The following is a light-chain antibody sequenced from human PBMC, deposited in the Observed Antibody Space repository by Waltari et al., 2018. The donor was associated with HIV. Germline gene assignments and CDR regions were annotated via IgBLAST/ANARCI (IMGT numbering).Light chain of an antibody. CDR2: DAS. J-gene: IGKJ4*01. Sequence: EIVLTQSPGTLSLSPGERATLSCRASQSVSSSYLAWYQQKPGQAPRLLIYDASNRATGIPARFSGSGSGTDFTLTISSLEPEDFAVYYCQQRSKWLTFGGGTKVEIK. CDR3: QQRSKWLT. CDR1: QSVSSSY. V-gene: IGKV3-11*01.